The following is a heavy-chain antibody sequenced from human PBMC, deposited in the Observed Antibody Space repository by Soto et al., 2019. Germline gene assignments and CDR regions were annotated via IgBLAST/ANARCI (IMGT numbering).Heavy chain of an antibody. CDR2: ISGSGGST. V-gene: IGHV3-23*01. CDR3: AKIKGCSGGSCYWGPFQH. J-gene: IGHJ1*01. D-gene: IGHD2-15*01. CDR1: GFTFSSYA. Sequence: GGSLRLSCAASGFTFSSYAMSWVRQAPGKGLEWVSAISGSGGSTYYADSVKGRFTISRDNSKNTLYLQMNSLRAEDTAVYYCAKIKGCSGGSCYWGPFQHWGQGTLVTVSS.